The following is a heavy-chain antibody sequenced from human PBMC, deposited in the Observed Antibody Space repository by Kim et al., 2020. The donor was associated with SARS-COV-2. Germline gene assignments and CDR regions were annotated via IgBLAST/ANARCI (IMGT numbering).Heavy chain of an antibody. CDR2: IYHSGST. CDR1: GGSISSSNW. Sequence: SETLSLTCAVSGGSISSSNWWSWVRQPPGKGLEWIGEIYHSGSTNCNPSLKSRVTISVDKSKNQFSLKLSSVTAADTAVYYCARGGPPHYDSSGYYYYYGMDVWGQGTTVTVSS. D-gene: IGHD3-22*01. J-gene: IGHJ6*02. CDR3: ARGGPPHYDSSGYYYYYGMDV. V-gene: IGHV4-4*02.